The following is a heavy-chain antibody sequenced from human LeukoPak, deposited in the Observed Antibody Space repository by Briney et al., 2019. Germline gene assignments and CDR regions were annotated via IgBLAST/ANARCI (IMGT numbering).Heavy chain of an antibody. Sequence: SVKVSCKASGGTFSSYAISWVRQAPGQGLEWMGRIISIFGTANYAQKFQGRVTITTDESTSTAYMELSSLRSEDTAVYYCARDPGYDALDIWGQGTMVTVSS. J-gene: IGHJ3*02. D-gene: IGHD3-9*01. V-gene: IGHV1-69*05. CDR3: ARDPGYDALDI. CDR1: GGTFSSYA. CDR2: IISIFGTA.